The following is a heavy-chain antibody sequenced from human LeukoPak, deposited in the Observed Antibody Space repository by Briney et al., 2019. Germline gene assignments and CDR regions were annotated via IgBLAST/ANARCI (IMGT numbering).Heavy chain of an antibody. D-gene: IGHD3-16*02. CDR3: PRSDIGGSYRFLDY. CDR2: MLYSGST. CDR1: GASISNYY. V-gene: IGHV4-59*08. Sequence: PSGTLSLTCTVSGASISNYYWSWIRQSPGKGLEWIGYMLYSGSTNQNPSLRSRVTISVDTSKNQVSLKLSSVTAADTAVYYCPRSDIGGSYRFLDYWGQGALVTVSS. J-gene: IGHJ4*01.